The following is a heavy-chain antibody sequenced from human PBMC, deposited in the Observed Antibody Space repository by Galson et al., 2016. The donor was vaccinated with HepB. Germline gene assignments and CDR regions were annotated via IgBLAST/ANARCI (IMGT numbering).Heavy chain of an antibody. D-gene: IGHD3-10*01. CDR1: GFTFSSYA. J-gene: IGHJ4*02. V-gene: IGHV3-30-3*01. CDR3: ARGRITLVRGEAYYFDY. CDR2: ISYDGSND. Sequence: LRLSCAASGFTFSSYAIHWVRQAPGKGLEWVSFISYDGSNDYYADSVKGRFTISRDNSKNTLSLQMNSLRPEDTAVYYCARGRITLVRGEAYYFDYWGQGTLVTVSS.